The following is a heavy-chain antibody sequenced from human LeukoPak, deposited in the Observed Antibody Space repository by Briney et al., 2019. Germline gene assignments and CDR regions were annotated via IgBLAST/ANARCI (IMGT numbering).Heavy chain of an antibody. D-gene: IGHD4-17*01. Sequence: ASVKVSCKAPGGTFSSYTISWVRQAPGQGLEWMGRIIPILGIANYAQKFQGRVTITADKSTSTAYMELSSLRSEDTAVYYCARFPRTVTTRGDAFDIWGQGTMVTVSS. CDR3: ARFPRTVTTRGDAFDI. J-gene: IGHJ3*02. CDR2: IIPILGIA. CDR1: GGTFSSYT. V-gene: IGHV1-69*02.